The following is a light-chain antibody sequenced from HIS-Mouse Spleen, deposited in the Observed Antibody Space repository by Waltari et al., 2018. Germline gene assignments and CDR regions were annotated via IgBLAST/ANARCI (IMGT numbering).Light chain of an antibody. V-gene: IGKV1-8*01. CDR1: QGISSY. CDR2: AAS. Sequence: AIRMTQSPSSLSASTGDRVTITCRASQGISSYLDWYHQKPGKAPKILIYAASTLQSGVPSRFSGSGSGTDFTLTISCLQSEDFATYYCQQYYSYRTFGQGTKVEIK. CDR3: QQYYSYRT. J-gene: IGKJ1*01.